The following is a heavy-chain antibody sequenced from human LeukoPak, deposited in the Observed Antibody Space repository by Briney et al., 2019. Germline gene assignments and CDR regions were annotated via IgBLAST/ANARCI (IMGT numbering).Heavy chain of an antibody. CDR3: ARDLEWDIVVVPAAVDFDY. J-gene: IGHJ4*02. Sequence: PGRSLRLSCAASGFTFSSYAMHWVRQAPGKGLEWVSVISYDGSNKYYADSVKGRFTISRDNSKNTLYLQMNSLRAEDTAVYYCARDLEWDIVVVPAAVDFDYWGQGTLVTVSS. CDR1: GFTFSSYA. CDR2: ISYDGSNK. D-gene: IGHD2-2*01. V-gene: IGHV3-30*04.